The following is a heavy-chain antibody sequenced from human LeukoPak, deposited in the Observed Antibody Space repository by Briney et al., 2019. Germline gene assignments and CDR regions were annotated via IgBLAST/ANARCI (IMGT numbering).Heavy chain of an antibody. J-gene: IGHJ3*02. Sequence: SETLSLTCTVSGYSISSGYYWGWIRQPPGKGLEWIASIYHSGSTYYNPSLKSRVTISVDTSKNQFSLKLSSVTAADTAVYYCARFSGYGPHAFDIWGQGTMVTVSS. V-gene: IGHV4-38-2*02. CDR3: ARFSGYGPHAFDI. D-gene: IGHD3-22*01. CDR2: IYHSGST. CDR1: GYSISSGYY.